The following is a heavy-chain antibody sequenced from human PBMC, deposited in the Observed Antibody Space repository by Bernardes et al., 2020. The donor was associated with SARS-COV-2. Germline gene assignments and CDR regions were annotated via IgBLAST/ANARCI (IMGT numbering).Heavy chain of an antibody. CDR3: ARSGTYPDAFDI. D-gene: IGHD1-26*01. CDR2: IIPLFGTT. Sequence: SMKVSCKTSGNTFTSYAVIWVRQAPGQGLECMGGIIPLFGTTNYAQNFQGRVTIAVDESTSTVYMELSSLRSEDTAMYYCARSGTYPDAFDIWGQGTMVTVSS. CDR1: GNTFTSYA. J-gene: IGHJ3*02. V-gene: IGHV1-69*13.